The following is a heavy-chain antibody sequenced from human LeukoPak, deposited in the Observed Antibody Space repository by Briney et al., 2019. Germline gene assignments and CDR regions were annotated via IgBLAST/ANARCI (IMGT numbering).Heavy chain of an antibody. CDR3: AKEGGSYYPFDY. V-gene: IGHV4-39*02. CDR2: IYYSGST. Sequence: SETLSLTCTVSGGSISSSSYYWGWIRQPPGKGLEWIGSIYYSGSTYYNPSLKSRVTISADTSKNQFSLKLSSVTAADTAVYYCAKEGGSYYPFDYWGQGTLVTVSS. J-gene: IGHJ4*02. CDR1: GGSISSSSYY. D-gene: IGHD1-26*01.